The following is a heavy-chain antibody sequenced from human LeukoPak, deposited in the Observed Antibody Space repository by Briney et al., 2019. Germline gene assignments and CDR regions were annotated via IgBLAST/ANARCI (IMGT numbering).Heavy chain of an antibody. J-gene: IGHJ2*01. CDR2: IHYSGDS. Sequence: SETLSLTCSVSGDSISNFYWNWIRQPPGKRLEWIGNIHYSGDSNYNPSLQSRVTISIDTSRKQLFLKLSSVTAADTAVYYCARHPVGGDYLGFWYFDLWGRGTLVTVSS. D-gene: IGHD4-17*01. CDR3: ARHPVGGDYLGFWYFDL. CDR1: GDSISNFY. V-gene: IGHV4-59*08.